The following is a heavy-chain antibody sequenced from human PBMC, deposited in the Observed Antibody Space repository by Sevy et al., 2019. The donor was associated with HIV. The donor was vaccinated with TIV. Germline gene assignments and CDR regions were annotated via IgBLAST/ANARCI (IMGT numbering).Heavy chain of an antibody. J-gene: IGHJ5*02. Sequence: SETLSLTCTVSGGSISSISYYWGWIRQPPGKGLEWIGSIYYSGSTYYNPSLKSRVTISVDTSKNQFSLKLSSVTAADTAVYYCARHDGGRNWFDPWGQGTLVTVSS. CDR1: GGSISSISYY. V-gene: IGHV4-39*01. D-gene: IGHD3-16*01. CDR2: IYYSGST. CDR3: ARHDGGRNWFDP.